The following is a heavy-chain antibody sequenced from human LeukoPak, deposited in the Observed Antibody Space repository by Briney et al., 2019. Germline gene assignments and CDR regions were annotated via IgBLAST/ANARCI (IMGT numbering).Heavy chain of an antibody. CDR2: MYYSGST. CDR3: ARPYYYNSRIDP. J-gene: IGHJ5*02. Sequence: SETLSLTCTVSGGSISSGDYYWSWIRQPPGKGLEWIAYMYYSGSTYYNPSLKSRVTMSADTSKNQLSLKLSSVTAADTAVYYCARPYYYNSRIDPWGQGILVTVSS. D-gene: IGHD3-22*01. CDR1: GGSISSGDYY. V-gene: IGHV4-30-4*01.